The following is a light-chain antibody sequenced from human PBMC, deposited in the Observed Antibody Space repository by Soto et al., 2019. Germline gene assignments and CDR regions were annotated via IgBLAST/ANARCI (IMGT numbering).Light chain of an antibody. J-gene: IGKJ1*01. Sequence: AIQLTQSPSSLSASVGARAPITCRASQGIRSALGWYQQKPGKVPKLLIYAASTLQSGVPSRFSGSGSGTDFTLTISSLQPEDFATYYCLLDFSYFWAFGQGTKVDIK. CDR1: QGIRSA. V-gene: IGKV1-6*01. CDR3: LLDFSYFWA. CDR2: AAS.